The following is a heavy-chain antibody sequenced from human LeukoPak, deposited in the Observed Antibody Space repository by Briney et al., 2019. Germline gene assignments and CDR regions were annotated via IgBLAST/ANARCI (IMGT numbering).Heavy chain of an antibody. J-gene: IGHJ4*02. CDR2: ISAYNGNT. CDR1: GYTFTSYG. D-gene: IGHD3-22*01. V-gene: IGHV1-18*01. CDR3: ALSGSYYDSSGYQPYYFDY. Sequence: VASVKVSCKASGYTFTSYGISWVRQAPGQGLEWMGWISAYNGNTNYAQKRQGRVTMTTDTSTSTAYMELRSLRSDDTAVYYCALSGSYYDSSGYQPYYFDYWGQGTLVTVSS.